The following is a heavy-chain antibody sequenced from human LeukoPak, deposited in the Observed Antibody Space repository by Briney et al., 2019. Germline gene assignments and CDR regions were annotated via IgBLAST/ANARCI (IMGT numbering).Heavy chain of an antibody. CDR2: VHDTGST. D-gene: IGHD3-16*01. CDR1: GASISTYN. Sequence: SETLSLTCTVSGASISTYNWGWIRQPPGKGEEWIGYVHDTGSTNYNPSLKSRVTISKDTSKNQLSLKLSSVTAADTAVYYCARESWGNLDYWGQGTLVIVSS. J-gene: IGHJ4*02. V-gene: IGHV4-59*08. CDR3: ARESWGNLDY.